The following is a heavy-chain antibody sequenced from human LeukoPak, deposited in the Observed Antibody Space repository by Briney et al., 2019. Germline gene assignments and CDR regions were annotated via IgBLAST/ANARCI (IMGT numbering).Heavy chain of an antibody. CDR3: AXXXXXXXGXXVRFYYYYYGMDV. D-gene: IGHD3-10*01. CDR2: ISSSSYI. CDR1: GFTFSSYS. J-gene: IGHJ6*02. Sequence: GGSLRLSCAASGFTFSSYSMNWVRQAPGKGLEWVSSISSSSYIYYADSVKGRFTISRDNAKNSLYLQMNSLRAEDTAVYYCAXXXXXXXGXXVRFYYYYYGMDVWGQGTTVTVSS. V-gene: IGHV3-21*01.